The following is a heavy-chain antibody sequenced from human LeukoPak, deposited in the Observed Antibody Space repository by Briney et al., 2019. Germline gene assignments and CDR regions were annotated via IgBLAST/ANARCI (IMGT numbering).Heavy chain of an antibody. V-gene: IGHV4-39*01. CDR2: VYYSGST. CDR3: ARHDGSYYTYNFDY. CDR1: GGSIRSSSYY. D-gene: IGHD3-22*01. Sequence: PSETLSLTCTVSGGSIRSSSYYWGWIRQPPGKGLEWIGSVYYSGSTHYRPSLRSRVTIAVDTSKNQFSLKLSSVTATDTAVYYCARHDGSYYTYNFDYWGQGTLVTVSS. J-gene: IGHJ4*02.